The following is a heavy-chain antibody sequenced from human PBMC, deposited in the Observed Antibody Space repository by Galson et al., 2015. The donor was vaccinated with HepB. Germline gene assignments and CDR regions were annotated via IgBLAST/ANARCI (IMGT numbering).Heavy chain of an antibody. D-gene: IGHD3-16*01. V-gene: IGHV1-46*01. J-gene: IGHJ4*02. CDR3: ARSPLGRRLRLGYFDY. Sequence: QSGAEVKKPGASVKVSCKASGYTFTNYYMHWVRQAPGQGLEWMGIINPSGGSTSYAQMFQGRVTMTRDTSTSTVYMELSSLRFEDTAVYYCARSPLGRRLRLGYFDYWGQGTLVTVSS. CDR1: GYTFTNYY. CDR2: INPSGGST.